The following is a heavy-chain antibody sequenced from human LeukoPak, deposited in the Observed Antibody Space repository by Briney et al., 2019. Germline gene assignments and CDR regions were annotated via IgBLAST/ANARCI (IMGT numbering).Heavy chain of an antibody. Sequence: GGSLRLSCAASGFTFSDYYMDWVRQAPGKGLEWVGRIRNKANSYTTEYAASVKGRFTISRDDSKNSLYPQMNSLKTEDTAVYYCTRVANGIDYWGQGTLVTVSS. J-gene: IGHJ4*02. CDR1: GFTFSDYY. CDR2: IRNKANSYTT. CDR3: TRVANGIDY. V-gene: IGHV3-72*01.